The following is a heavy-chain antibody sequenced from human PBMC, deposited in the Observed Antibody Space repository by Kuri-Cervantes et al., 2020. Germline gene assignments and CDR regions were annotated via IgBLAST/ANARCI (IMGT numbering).Heavy chain of an antibody. Sequence: GGSLRLSCAASGFTFSSYSMNWVRQAPGKGLEWVAFIRYDGGNKYYADSVKGRFTISRDNSKNTLYLQMNSLRAEDTAVYYCARDMVPEQWLARRSGIDYWGQGTLVTVSS. D-gene: IGHD6-19*01. CDR1: GFTFSSYS. J-gene: IGHJ4*02. V-gene: IGHV3-30*02. CDR3: ARDMVPEQWLARRSGIDY. CDR2: IRYDGGNK.